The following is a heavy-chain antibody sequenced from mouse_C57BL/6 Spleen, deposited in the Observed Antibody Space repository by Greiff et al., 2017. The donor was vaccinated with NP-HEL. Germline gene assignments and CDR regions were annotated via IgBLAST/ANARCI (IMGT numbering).Heavy chain of an antibody. CDR1: GYAFTNYL. D-gene: IGHD4-1*01. Sequence: QVQLKESGAELVRPGTSVKVSCKASGYAFTNYLIEWVKQRPGQGLEWIGVINPGSGGTNYNEKFKGKATLTADKSSSTAYMQLSSLTSEDSAVYFCARSENWYYFDYWGQGTTLTVSS. CDR2: INPGSGGT. CDR3: ARSENWYYFDY. J-gene: IGHJ2*01. V-gene: IGHV1-54*01.